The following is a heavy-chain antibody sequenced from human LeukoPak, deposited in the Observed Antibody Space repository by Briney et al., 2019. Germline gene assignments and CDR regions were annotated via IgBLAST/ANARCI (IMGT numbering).Heavy chain of an antibody. D-gene: IGHD1-26*01. Sequence: PSETLSLTCTVSGASISSSYWSWLRQPPGKGLEWIGSIYYSGSTNYNPSLKSRVTISVDTSKNQFSLKLSSVTAADTAVYYCARDATSIVGATTLWYFDLWGRGTLVTVSS. CDR2: IYYSGST. CDR1: GASISSSY. CDR3: ARDATSIVGATTLWYFDL. V-gene: IGHV4-59*01. J-gene: IGHJ2*01.